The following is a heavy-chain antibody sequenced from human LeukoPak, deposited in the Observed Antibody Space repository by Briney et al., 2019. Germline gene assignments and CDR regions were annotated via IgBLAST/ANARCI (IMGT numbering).Heavy chain of an antibody. J-gene: IGHJ4*02. CDR2: INHSGST. V-gene: IGHV4-34*01. CDR1: GGSFSGYY. CDR3: TRGQDH. Sequence: SETLSLTCAVYGGSFSGYYWSWIRQPPGKWLEWIGEINHSGSTNYNPSLKSRVTISIDTSKNQFSLKLNSVTAADTAVYYCTRGQDHWGQGTLVTVSS.